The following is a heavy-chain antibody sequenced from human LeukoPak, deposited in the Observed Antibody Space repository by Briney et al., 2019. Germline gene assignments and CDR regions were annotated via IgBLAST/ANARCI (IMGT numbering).Heavy chain of an antibody. Sequence: GGSLRLSCAASGFTFSRYGMHWVRQAPGKGLEWVAVIWYDGTNKYYADSVKGRYTISRDNSKNTLYLQMNSLRAEDTAVYFCARDPTTRAYYYYTDVWGKGTTVTVSS. CDR1: GFTFSRYG. V-gene: IGHV3-33*01. J-gene: IGHJ6*03. CDR3: ARDPTTRAYYYYTDV. CDR2: IWYDGTNK. D-gene: IGHD1/OR15-1a*01.